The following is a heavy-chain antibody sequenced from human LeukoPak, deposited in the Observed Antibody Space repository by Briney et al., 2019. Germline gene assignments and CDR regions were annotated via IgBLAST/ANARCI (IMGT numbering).Heavy chain of an antibody. J-gene: IGHJ5*02. V-gene: IGHV5-51*01. CDR2: IYPGDSDT. Sequence: GESLKISCKGSGYSFTSYWIGWVRQMPGKGLEWMGIIYPGDSDTRYSPSFQGQVTISADKSISTAYLQWSSLKASDTAMYYCARQGGYCTNGVCYKVNWFDPWGQGTLDTVSS. D-gene: IGHD2-8*01. CDR3: ARQGGYCTNGVCYKVNWFDP. CDR1: GYSFTSYW.